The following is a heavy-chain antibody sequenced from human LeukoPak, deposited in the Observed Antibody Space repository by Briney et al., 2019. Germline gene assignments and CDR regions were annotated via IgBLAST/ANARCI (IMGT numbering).Heavy chain of an antibody. D-gene: IGHD3-10*01. CDR1: GFTFNIYA. Sequence: GGSLRLSCAASGFTFNIYAMSWVRQAPGEGLEWVSSITSISDGTFYADSVKGRFTISSDNSKSTLYLQMNSLRAEDTALYYCVKDRPNYFGWNGHYYTRNGDSWGQGTLVTVSS. CDR2: ITSISDGT. CDR3: VKDRPNYFGWNGHYYTRNGDS. J-gene: IGHJ5*01. V-gene: IGHV3-23*01.